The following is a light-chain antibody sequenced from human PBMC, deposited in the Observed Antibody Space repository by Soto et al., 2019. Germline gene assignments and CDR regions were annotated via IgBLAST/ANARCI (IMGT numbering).Light chain of an antibody. Sequence: AIQMTQSPSSLSASVGDRVTITCRASQGIRNDLAWYQQKPGKAPNLLIYAASSLQSGVPSRFSGSGSGADFTLTISDLQPEDFATYYCLQDYSYPHTFGQGTNVEIK. CDR3: LQDYSYPHT. V-gene: IGKV1-6*01. CDR2: AAS. J-gene: IGKJ1*01. CDR1: QGIRND.